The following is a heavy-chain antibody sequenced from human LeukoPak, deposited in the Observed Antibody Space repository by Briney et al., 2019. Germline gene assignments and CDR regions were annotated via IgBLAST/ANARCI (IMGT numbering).Heavy chain of an antibody. D-gene: IGHD3-22*01. J-gene: IGHJ4*02. CDR2: IYYSGST. CDR3: ARENYYDSSGYYYYDY. CDR1: GGSISSYY. V-gene: IGHV4-59*12. Sequence: SETLSLTCTVSGGSISSYYWSWIRQPPGKGLEWIGYIYYSGSTNYNPSLKSRVTISVDKSKNQFSLKLSSVTAADTAVYYCARENYYDSSGYYYYDYWGQGTLVTVSS.